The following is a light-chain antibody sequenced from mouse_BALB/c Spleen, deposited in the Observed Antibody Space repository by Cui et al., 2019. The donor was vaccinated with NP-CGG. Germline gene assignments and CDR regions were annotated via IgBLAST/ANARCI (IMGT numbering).Light chain of an antibody. CDR1: IGAVTTSNY. CDR3: ALWYSNHWV. J-gene: IGLJ1*01. Sequence: QAVVTQVSALSTSPVETVTLTCRSSIGAVTTSNYANWVQEKPDHLFTGLIGDTNNRAPGVPARLSCSLIGDKAALTITGAQTEDEAIYFCALWYSNHWVFGGGTKLTVL. CDR2: DTN. V-gene: IGLV1*01.